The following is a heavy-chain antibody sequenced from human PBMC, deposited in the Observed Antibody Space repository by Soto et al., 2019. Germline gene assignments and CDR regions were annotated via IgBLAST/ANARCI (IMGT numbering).Heavy chain of an antibody. CDR1: GGTFNNYA. CDR3: ASFDGTLVRGGRSSPYEMDV. Sequence: QVLLVQSGPEVKKPGSSVKVSCKASGGTFNNYAINWVRQAPGKGLEWMGGIIPTFGTGNHAQKFQGRVTIPADESTPTAYMELNRLRSEDTAIYYCASFDGTLVRGGRSSPYEMDVWGQGTTVIVSS. D-gene: IGHD3-10*01. V-gene: IGHV1-69*01. CDR2: IIPTFGTG. J-gene: IGHJ6*02.